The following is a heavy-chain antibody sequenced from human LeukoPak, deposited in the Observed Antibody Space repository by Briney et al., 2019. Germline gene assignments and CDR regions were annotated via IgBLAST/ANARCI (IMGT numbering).Heavy chain of an antibody. CDR1: GFTFSSYS. V-gene: IGHV3-48*04. J-gene: IGHJ6*03. D-gene: IGHD1-14*01. Sequence: PGGSLRLSCAASGFTFSSYSMNWVRQAPGKGLEWVSYISSSSSTMYYADSVKGRFTISRDNAKNSLSLQMNSLRAEDTAVYYCARSPAGANYYLDVWGKGTTVTISS. CDR2: ISSSSSTM. CDR3: ARSPAGANYYLDV.